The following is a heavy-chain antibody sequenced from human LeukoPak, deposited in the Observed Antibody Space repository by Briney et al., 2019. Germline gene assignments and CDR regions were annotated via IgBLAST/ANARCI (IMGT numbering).Heavy chain of an antibody. CDR2: INHSGST. Sequence: SETLSLTCAVYVGSFSGYYWSWIRQPPGKGLEWIGEINHSGSTNYNSSLKSRVTISVDTSKNQFSLRLSSVTAADTAVYYCARGYYGSGSHCCHMDVWGKGTTITVS. D-gene: IGHD3-10*01. J-gene: IGHJ6*03. CDR1: VGSFSGYY. CDR3: ARGYYGSGSHCCHMDV. V-gene: IGHV4-34*01.